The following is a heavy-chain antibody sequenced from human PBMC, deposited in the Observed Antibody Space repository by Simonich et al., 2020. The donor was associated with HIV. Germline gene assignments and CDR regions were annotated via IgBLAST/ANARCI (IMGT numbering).Heavy chain of an antibody. J-gene: IGHJ4*02. CDR3: YGDYGEYYFDH. CDR1: GGSFSAYY. V-gene: IGHV4-34*03. Sequence: QVQLQQWGAGLLKPSETLSLTCAVYGGSFSAYYWSWIRQPPGKGLEWIGEIHHSGRIHYNPSLKSRVTISGDTSKNQFSLKMSSLTAADTAVYYCYGDYGEYYFDHWSQGTLVTVSS. D-gene: IGHD4-17*01. CDR2: IHHSGRI.